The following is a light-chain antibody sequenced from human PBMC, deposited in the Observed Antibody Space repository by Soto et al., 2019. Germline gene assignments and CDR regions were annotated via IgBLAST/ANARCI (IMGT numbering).Light chain of an antibody. J-gene: IGLJ2*01. Sequence: QSALTQPASVSGSPGQSITISCTGTSNDVGGYNLVSWFQQHPGKAPKLMISEVNKRPSGVSNRFSGSKSANTASLTISGLQAEDEADYYCSSYAGSNNLVFGGGTKLTVL. V-gene: IGLV2-23*02. CDR3: SSYAGSNNLV. CDR2: EVN. CDR1: SNDVGGYNL.